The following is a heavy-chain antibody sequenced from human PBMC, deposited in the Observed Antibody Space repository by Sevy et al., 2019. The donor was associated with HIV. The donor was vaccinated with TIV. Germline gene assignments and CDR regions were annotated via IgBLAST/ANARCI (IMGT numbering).Heavy chain of an antibody. CDR1: GFTFISYT. Sequence: GGSLRLSCAASGFTFISYTMSWVRQAPGKGLEWVSAISSSGGSTYYGDSVKGRFTISRDNSKNTVYLEINNLRAEDTALYYCAKEEFSGYNFGYWGQGTLVTVSS. CDR2: ISSSGGST. J-gene: IGHJ4*02. D-gene: IGHD5-12*01. CDR3: AKEEFSGYNFGY. V-gene: IGHV3-23*01.